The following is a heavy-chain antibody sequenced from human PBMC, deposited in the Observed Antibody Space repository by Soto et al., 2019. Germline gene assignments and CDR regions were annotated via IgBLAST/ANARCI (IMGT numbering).Heavy chain of an antibody. CDR1: GFTLSSYG. V-gene: IGHV3-30*18. J-gene: IGHJ6*01. Sequence: QVQLVESGGGVVQPGRSLRLSCAASGFTLSSYGMHWVRQAPGKGLEWVAVISYDGSNKYYADSVKGRFTISRDNSKNTQNLQMNSLRAEDMAVYYCAKSERFGEFYDMNVWGQGTTVTVSS. CDR3: AKSERFGEFYDMNV. CDR2: ISYDGSNK. D-gene: IGHD3-10*01.